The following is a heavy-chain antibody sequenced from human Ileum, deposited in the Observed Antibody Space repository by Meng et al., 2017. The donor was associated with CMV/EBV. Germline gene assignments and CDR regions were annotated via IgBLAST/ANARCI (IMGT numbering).Heavy chain of an antibody. Sequence: GYYWSWIRQHPGKGLEWMGYIYYSGITYYNPSLKSRVTISVDTSKNQFSLKLSSVTAADTAVYYCARSIVGRVVVPAANVLGWFDPWGQGTLVTVSS. CDR3: ARSIVGRVVVPAANVLGWFDP. D-gene: IGHD2-2*01. V-gene: IGHV4-31*02. CDR1: GYY. CDR2: IYYSGIT. J-gene: IGHJ5*02.